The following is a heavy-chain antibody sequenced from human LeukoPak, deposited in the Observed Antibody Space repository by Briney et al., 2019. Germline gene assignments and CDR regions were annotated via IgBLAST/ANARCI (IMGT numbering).Heavy chain of an antibody. CDR1: VFTFSDYF. CDR2: ISSIGSTK. J-gene: IGHJ3*02. V-gene: IGHV3-11*04. Sequence: GRSLRLSCAASVFTFSDYFMSCVRPAPGKGREWVSYISSIGSTKYYAGPVKGRFTIPRDNAKDSLYLEVNSLRAEDTAVYYCARRDYYDLSGYYGDAFDIWGQGTRVTVSS. CDR3: ARRDYYDLSGYYGDAFDI. D-gene: IGHD3-22*01.